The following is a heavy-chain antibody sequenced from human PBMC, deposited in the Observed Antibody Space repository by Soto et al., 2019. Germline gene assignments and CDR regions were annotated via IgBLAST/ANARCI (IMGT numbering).Heavy chain of an antibody. CDR3: TRRYGSAFDF. CDR2: TYYSGST. D-gene: IGHD3-10*01. V-gene: IGHV4-59*01. J-gene: IGHJ3*01. Sequence: SETLSLTCTVSGGSISSYYWSWIRQPPRKGLEWIGYTYYSGSTNYNPSLKSRVTISVDTSKNQFSLKLSSVTAADTAEYYCTRRYGSAFDFWGQGTMFTVSS. CDR1: GGSISSYY.